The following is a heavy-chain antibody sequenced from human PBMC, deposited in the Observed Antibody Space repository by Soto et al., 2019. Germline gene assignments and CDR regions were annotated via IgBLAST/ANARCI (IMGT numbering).Heavy chain of an antibody. D-gene: IGHD5-18*01. V-gene: IGHV2-5*02. CDR3: VLLPPPGMRIAMEPYYFDY. J-gene: IGHJ4*02. Sequence: QITLKESGPTLVKPTQTLTLTCTFSGFSLSTSGVGVGWIRQPPGKALEWLALIYWDDDKRYSPSLKSRLTITKDASKLQVVFTLANMDPVHTATNYCVLLPPPGMRIAMEPYYFDYCGQGTLVTVSS. CDR2: IYWDDDK. CDR1: GFSLSTSGVG.